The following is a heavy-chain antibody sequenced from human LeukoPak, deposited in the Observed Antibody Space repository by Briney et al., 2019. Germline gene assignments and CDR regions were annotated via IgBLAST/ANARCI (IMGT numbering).Heavy chain of an antibody. V-gene: IGHV4-59*01. Sequence: PSETLSLTCNVSGASLSSYYWGWIRQSPGKGLEWLGYISDTGKTDYNPSLKSRGTLSLDMSKNQFSLRPTSVTAADTAVYYCVTGYYEPFDNWGQGTLVFVSS. CDR1: GASLSSYY. CDR2: ISDTGKT. CDR3: VTGYYEPFDN. J-gene: IGHJ4*02. D-gene: IGHD3-3*01.